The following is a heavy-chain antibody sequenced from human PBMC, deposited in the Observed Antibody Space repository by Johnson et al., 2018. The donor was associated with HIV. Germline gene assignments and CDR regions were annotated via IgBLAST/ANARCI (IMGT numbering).Heavy chain of an antibody. CDR2: ISSSGSIL. CDR3: ASDSTPWGGDYVGYAFDI. Sequence: QVQLVESGGGLVKPGGSLRLSCAASGFKFSDYHMSWIRQAPGKGLEWVSYISSSGSILSYADSVKGRFTLSRDNAKKSLYLQMNSRRAEDTAVYYCASDSTPWGGDYVGYAFDIWGQGTTVTVSS. V-gene: IGHV3-11*04. CDR1: GFKFSDYH. J-gene: IGHJ3*02. D-gene: IGHD4-17*01.